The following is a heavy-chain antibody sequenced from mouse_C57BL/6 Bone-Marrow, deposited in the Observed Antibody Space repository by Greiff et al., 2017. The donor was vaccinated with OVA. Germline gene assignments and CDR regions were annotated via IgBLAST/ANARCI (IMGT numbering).Heavy chain of an antibody. CDR1: GFTFSDYG. CDR2: ISNLAYSI. CDR3: ARRWLLRGSWFAY. V-gene: IGHV5-15*04. D-gene: IGHD2-3*01. Sequence: EVKVEESGGGLVQPGGSLKLSCAASGFTFSDYGMAWVRQAPRKGPEWVAFISNLAYSIYYADTVTGRFTISRENAKNTLYLEMSSLRSEDTAMYYCARRWLLRGSWFAYWGQGTLVTVSA. J-gene: IGHJ3*01.